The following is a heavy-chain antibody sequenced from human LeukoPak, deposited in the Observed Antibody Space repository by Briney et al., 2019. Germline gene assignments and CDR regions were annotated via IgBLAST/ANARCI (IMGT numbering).Heavy chain of an antibody. CDR2: ISYDGSNK. Sequence: GGSLRLSCAASGFTFSSYAMHWVRQAPGKGLEWVAVISYDGSNKYYADSVKGRFTISRDNSKNTLYLQMNSLRAEDTAVYYCARDEPYDSSGYRQDAFDIWGQGTMVTVSS. V-gene: IGHV3-30-3*01. CDR3: ARDEPYDSSGYRQDAFDI. J-gene: IGHJ3*02. D-gene: IGHD3-22*01. CDR1: GFTFSSYA.